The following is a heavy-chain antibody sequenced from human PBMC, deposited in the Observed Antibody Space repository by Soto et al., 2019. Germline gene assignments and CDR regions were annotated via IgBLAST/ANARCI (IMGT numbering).Heavy chain of an antibody. CDR1: GYTITELS. CDR3: ATVGERGYYYGMDV. Sequence: ASVKVSCKVSGYTITELSMHWVRQAPGKGLEWMGGFDPEDGETIYAQKFQGRVTMTEDTSTDTAYMELSSLRSEDTAVYYCATVGERGYYYGMDVWGQGTTVTVSS. CDR2: FDPEDGET. J-gene: IGHJ6*02. V-gene: IGHV1-24*01. D-gene: IGHD2-21*01.